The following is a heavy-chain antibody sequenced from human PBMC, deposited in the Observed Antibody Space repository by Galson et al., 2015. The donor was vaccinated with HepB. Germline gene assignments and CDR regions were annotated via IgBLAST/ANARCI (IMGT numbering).Heavy chain of an antibody. J-gene: IGHJ3*02. CDR3: ARGFAYCGGDCDRAFDI. D-gene: IGHD2-21*01. V-gene: IGHV1-69*13. CDR2: IIPTFAIA. CDR1: GITFSSYA. Sequence: SVKVSCKASGITFSSYAISWARQAPGQGLEWMGGIIPTFAIAKYAQKFQGRVTISADEYTNTAYMELSSLRSEDTAVYYCARGFAYCGGDCDRAFDIWGQGTMVTVSP.